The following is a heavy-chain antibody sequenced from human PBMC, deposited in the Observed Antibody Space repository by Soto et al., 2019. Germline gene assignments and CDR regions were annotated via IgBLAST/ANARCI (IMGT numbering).Heavy chain of an antibody. CDR1: GFTFSDHY. D-gene: IGHD1-20*01. CDR3: ARRITGSPPADGGS. V-gene: IGHV3-72*01. Sequence: EVQLVESGGDLVQPGGSLRLSCAVSGFTFSDHYMDWVRQAPGKGLEWVGRIRNIANSYTTDYAASGKGRYTISRDYSKNSLYLQMNSLKTEDTAMYYCARRITGSPPADGGSWGQGTLVTVSS. CDR2: IRNIANSYTT. J-gene: IGHJ5*02.